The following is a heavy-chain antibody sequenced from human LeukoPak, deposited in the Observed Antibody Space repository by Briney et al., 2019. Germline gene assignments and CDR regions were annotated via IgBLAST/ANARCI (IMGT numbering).Heavy chain of an antibody. Sequence: GGSLRLSCAASGFTFSSYGMHWVRQAPGKGLEWVAFIRYDGSNKYYADSVKGRFTISRDNSKNTLYLQMNSLRAEDTAVYYCAKTPIAAAGLHYYYYYYMDVWGKGTTVTVSS. D-gene: IGHD6-13*01. J-gene: IGHJ6*03. CDR3: AKTPIAAAGLHYYYYYYMDV. CDR2: IRYDGSNK. CDR1: GFTFSSYG. V-gene: IGHV3-30*02.